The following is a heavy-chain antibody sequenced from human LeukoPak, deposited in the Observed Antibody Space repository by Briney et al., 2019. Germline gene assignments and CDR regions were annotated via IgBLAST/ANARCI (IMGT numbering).Heavy chain of an antibody. CDR1: GGSISSYY. D-gene: IGHD4-11*01. V-gene: IGHV4-59*01. J-gene: IGHJ4*02. CDR3: ARDSADSNYYFDY. Sequence: TPSETLSLTCTVSGGSISSYYWSWIRQPPGKGLEGIGYIYYSGSTNYNPSLKSRVTISVDTSKNQFSLRLSSVTAADTAVYYCARDSADSNYYFDYWGQGTLVTVSS. CDR2: IYYSGST.